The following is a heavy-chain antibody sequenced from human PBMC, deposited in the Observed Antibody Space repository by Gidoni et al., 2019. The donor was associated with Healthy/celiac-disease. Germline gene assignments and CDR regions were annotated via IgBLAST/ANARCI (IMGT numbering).Heavy chain of an antibody. D-gene: IGHD3-22*01. CDR2: IYSGGST. J-gene: IGHJ1*01. CDR1: GFTVSSNY. Sequence: EVQLVESGGGLVQPGGSLRLSCAASGFTVSSNYMSWVRQAPGKGLEWVSVIYSGGSTYYADSVKGRFTISRDNSKNTLYLQMNSLRAEDTAVYYCARDRGDDYYDSRGGAFQHWGQGTLVTVSS. CDR3: ARDRGDDYYDSRGGAFQH. V-gene: IGHV3-66*01.